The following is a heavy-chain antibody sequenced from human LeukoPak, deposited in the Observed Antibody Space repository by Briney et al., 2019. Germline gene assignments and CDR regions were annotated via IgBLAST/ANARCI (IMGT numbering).Heavy chain of an antibody. D-gene: IGHD6-19*01. V-gene: IGHV1-46*01. CDR2: INPSGGST. CDR3: ARSSSGWTQFDY. CDR1: GYTLTSYY. Sequence: ASVKVSCKASGYTLTSYYMHWVRQAPGQGLEWMGIINPSGGSTSYAQKFQGRVTMTRDMSTSTVYMELSSLRSEDTAVYYCARSSSGWTQFDYWGQGTLVTVSS. J-gene: IGHJ4*02.